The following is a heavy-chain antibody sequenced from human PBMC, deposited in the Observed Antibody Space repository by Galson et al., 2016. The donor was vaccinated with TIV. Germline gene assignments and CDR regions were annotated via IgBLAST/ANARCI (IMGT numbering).Heavy chain of an antibody. CDR1: GYTLTELS. D-gene: IGHD3-9*01. Sequence: SVKVSCKVSGYTLTELSMHWVRQAPGKGLEWMGGFDPEDGETIYAQKFQGRVTITEDTSTDTAYMELSSLRSEVTAVYYCATSRGRYFDWLFGYWGQGTLVTVSS. CDR2: FDPEDGET. V-gene: IGHV1-24*01. J-gene: IGHJ4*02. CDR3: ATSRGRYFDWLFGY.